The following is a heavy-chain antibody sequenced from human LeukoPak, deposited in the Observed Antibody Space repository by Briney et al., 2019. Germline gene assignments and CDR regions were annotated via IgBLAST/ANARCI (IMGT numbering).Heavy chain of an antibody. CDR2: ISGSGGST. CDR3: AGVAEAAAFDY. CDR1: GFTFGSFG. V-gene: IGHV3-21*01. D-gene: IGHD6-13*01. J-gene: IGHJ4*02. Sequence: GGSLRLSCAASGFTFGSFGMRWVRQAPGKGLEWVSAISGSGGSTYYADSVKGRFTISRDNAKSSLYLQMNSLRADDTAVYYCAGVAEAAAFDYWGQGTLVTVSS.